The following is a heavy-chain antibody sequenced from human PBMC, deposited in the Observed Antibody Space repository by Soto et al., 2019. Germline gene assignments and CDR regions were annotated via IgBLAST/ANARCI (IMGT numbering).Heavy chain of an antibody. CDR2: ISAYNGNT. CDR3: ASVLTTSGWLGYL. J-gene: IGHJ6*02. D-gene: IGHD6-19*01. CDR1: GNPITSYG. Sequence: PSVKVSCKASGNPITSYGITWVRQAPGQGLEWMGWISAYNGNTNYAQKFQGRVTMTTDTSTSTDYMELRSLRSDDTAVYYCASVLTTSGWLGYLWRQGTTVTVSS. V-gene: IGHV1-18*04.